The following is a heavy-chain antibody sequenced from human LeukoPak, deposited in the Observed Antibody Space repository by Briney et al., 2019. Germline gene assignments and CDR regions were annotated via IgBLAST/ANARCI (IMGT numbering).Heavy chain of an antibody. CDR1: GYTFTSYG. CDR3: ARDWPIFGVVIVNYYYYYGMDV. CDR2: ISAYNGNT. J-gene: IGHJ6*02. V-gene: IGHV1-18*01. Sequence: ASVKVSCKASGYTFTSYGISWVRQAPGQGLEWMGWISAYNGNTNYAQKLQGRVTMTTDTSTSTAYTELRSLRSDDTAVYYCARDWPIFGVVIVNYYYYYGMDVWGQGTTVTVSS. D-gene: IGHD3-3*01.